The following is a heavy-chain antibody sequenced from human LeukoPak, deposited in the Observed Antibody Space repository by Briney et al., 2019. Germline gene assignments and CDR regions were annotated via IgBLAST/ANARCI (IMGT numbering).Heavy chain of an antibody. J-gene: IGHJ4*02. CDR1: GFTFSSYS. CDR3: AKHKTYYDILTGYSPIAY. V-gene: IGHV3-21*04. CDR2: ISSSSSYI. D-gene: IGHD3-9*01. Sequence: GGSLRLSCAASGFTFSSYSMHWVRQSPGKGLEWVSSISSSSSYIYYADSVKGRFTISRDNAKNSLYLQMNSLRAEDTAVYYCAKHKTYYDILTGYSPIAYWGQGTLVTVSS.